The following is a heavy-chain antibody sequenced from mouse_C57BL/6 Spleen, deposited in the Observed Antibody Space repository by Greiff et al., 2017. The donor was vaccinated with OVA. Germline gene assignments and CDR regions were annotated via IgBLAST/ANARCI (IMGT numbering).Heavy chain of an antibody. V-gene: IGHV3-1*01. CDR2: ISYSGST. CDR3: ARDNYYGSSFAY. CDR1: GYSITSGYD. D-gene: IGHD1-1*01. Sequence: EVKLVESGPGMVKPSQSLSLTCTVTGYSITSGYDWHWIRHFPGNKLEWMGYISYSGSTNYNPSLKSRISITHDTSKNHFFLKLNSVTTEDTATYYCARDNYYGSSFAYWGQGTLVTVSA. J-gene: IGHJ3*01.